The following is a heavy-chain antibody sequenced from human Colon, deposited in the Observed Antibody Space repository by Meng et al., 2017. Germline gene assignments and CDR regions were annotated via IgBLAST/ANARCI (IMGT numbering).Heavy chain of an antibody. CDR3: AAIFGLGPGY. D-gene: IGHD3-3*01. Sequence: QVQVQESGPGLGKPSGTLSLTCDFSGGSINSSDWWSWVRQPPGKGLEWIAEIFHSGSTNYKSSLKSRATISVDRSKNQFSLKLNSVTAADTAVYYCAAIFGLGPGYWGQGTLVTASS. CDR2: IFHSGST. CDR1: GGSINSSDW. V-gene: IGHV4-4*02. J-gene: IGHJ4*02.